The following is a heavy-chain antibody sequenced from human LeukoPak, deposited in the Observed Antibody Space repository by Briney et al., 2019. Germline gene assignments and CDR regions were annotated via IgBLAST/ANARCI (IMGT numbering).Heavy chain of an antibody. V-gene: IGHV4-39*01. CDR3: ARNRYYYGSGTYGVPNWFDP. CDR2: IYYDGST. J-gene: IGHJ5*02. CDR1: GGSISSYY. D-gene: IGHD3-10*01. Sequence: TSETLSLTCTVSGGSISSYYWGWIRQPPGKGLEWIGTIYYDGSTYYNPSLKSRVTISVDTSKNQFSLKLSSVTAADTAVYYCARNRYYYGSGTYGVPNWFDPWGQGTLVTVSS.